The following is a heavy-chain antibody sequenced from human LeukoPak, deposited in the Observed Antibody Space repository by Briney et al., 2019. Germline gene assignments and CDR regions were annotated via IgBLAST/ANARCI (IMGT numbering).Heavy chain of an antibody. CDR2: IYYSGST. D-gene: IGHD2-2*01. Sequence: PSETLSLTRTVSGGSVSSGSYYWSWIRQPPGKGLEWIGYIYYSGSTNYNPSLKSRVTISVDTSKNQFSLKLSSVTAADTAVYYCARALMPRTYFDYWGQGTLVTVSS. J-gene: IGHJ4*02. V-gene: IGHV4-61*01. CDR1: GGSVSSGSYY. CDR3: ARALMPRTYFDY.